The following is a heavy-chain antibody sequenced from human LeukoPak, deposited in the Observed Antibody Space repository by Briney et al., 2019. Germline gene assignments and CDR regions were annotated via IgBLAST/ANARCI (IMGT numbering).Heavy chain of an antibody. CDR3: ARERDTFGGVIWSAPPDY. CDR2: ISAYNGNT. D-gene: IGHD3-16*02. CDR1: GYTFTSYG. V-gene: IGHV1-18*01. Sequence: ASVKVSCKASGYTFTSYGISWVRQAPGQGLEWMGWISAYNGNTNYAQKLQGRVTMTTDTSTSTAYMELRSLRSDDTAVYYCARERDTFGGVIWSAPPDYWGQGTLVTVSS. J-gene: IGHJ4*02.